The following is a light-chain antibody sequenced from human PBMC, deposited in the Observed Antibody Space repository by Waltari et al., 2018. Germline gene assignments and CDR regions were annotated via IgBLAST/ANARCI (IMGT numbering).Light chain of an antibody. CDR2: YNN. CDR3: AAWDDSQDAYLV. Sequence: QSILTQAPSVSGTPGQRVTISCSGRNSNIGRNPVNWYHQLPGTAPKLLIYYNNQRPSGVPDRFSGSKSGTSASLAISGLQSEDEAVYYCAAWDDSQDAYLVFGGGTKLTVL. V-gene: IGLV1-44*01. J-gene: IGLJ2*01. CDR1: NSNIGRNP.